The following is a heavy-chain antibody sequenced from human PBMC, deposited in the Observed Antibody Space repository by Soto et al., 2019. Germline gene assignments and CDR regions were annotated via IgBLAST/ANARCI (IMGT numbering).Heavy chain of an antibody. J-gene: IGHJ6*02. V-gene: IGHV1-69*01. CDR3: ARDLVAVAGKYYYYYGMDV. CDR1: GGTFSSYA. Sequence: QVQLVQSGAEVKKPGSSVKVSCKASGGTFSSYAISWVRQAPGQGLEWMGGIIPIFGTANYAQKFQGRVTITADESTSTAYRELSSLRSEDTAVYYCARDLVAVAGKYYYYYGMDVWGQGTTVTVSS. D-gene: IGHD6-19*01. CDR2: IIPIFGTA.